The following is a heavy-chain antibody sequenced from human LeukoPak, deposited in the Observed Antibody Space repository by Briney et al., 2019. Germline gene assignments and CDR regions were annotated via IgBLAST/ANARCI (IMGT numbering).Heavy chain of an antibody. V-gene: IGHV4-34*01. CDR3: AACSGGSCYGGYFDY. CDR2: INHSGST. D-gene: IGHD2-15*01. Sequence: EINHSGSTNYNPSLKSRVTISVDTSKNQFSLKLSSVTAADTAVYYCAACSGGSCYGGYFDYWGQGTLVTVSS. J-gene: IGHJ4*02.